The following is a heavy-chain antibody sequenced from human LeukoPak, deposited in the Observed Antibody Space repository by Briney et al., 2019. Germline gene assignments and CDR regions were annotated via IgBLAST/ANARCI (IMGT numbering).Heavy chain of an antibody. CDR2: ISSSSSYI. V-gene: IGHV3-11*03. J-gene: IGHJ4*02. CDR1: GFTFSDYY. Sequence: GGSLRLSCAASGFTFSDYYMSWIRQAPGKGLEWVSYISSSSSYINYADSVKGRFTISRDNAKNSLYLQMNSLRAEDTAVYYCARKTAAAHFDYWGQGTLVTVSS. D-gene: IGHD2-2*01. CDR3: ARKTAAAHFDY.